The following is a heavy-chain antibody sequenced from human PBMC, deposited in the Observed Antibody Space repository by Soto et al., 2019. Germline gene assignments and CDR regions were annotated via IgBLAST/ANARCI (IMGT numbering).Heavy chain of an antibody. CDR2: MNPYSGNT. V-gene: IGHV1-8*01. CDR3: AALGGGANILGAFDI. D-gene: IGHD3-9*01. Sequence: QVQLVQSGAEVKKPGASVKVSCKASGYTFTSYDINWVRQATGQGLEWVGWMNPYSGNTGYAQKVHGRVTMTSKTPISTAYMELSSLRSEDTALYYCAALGGGANILGAFDIWGQGTMVTVSS. CDR1: GYTFTSYD. J-gene: IGHJ3*02.